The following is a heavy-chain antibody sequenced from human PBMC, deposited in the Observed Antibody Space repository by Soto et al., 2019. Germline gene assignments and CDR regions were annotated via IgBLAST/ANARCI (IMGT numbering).Heavy chain of an antibody. D-gene: IGHD2-8*02. CDR1: GYGFATYD. CDR2: MNPKSGDT. CDR3: ARTPPLVYSFYYYMDV. V-gene: IGHV1-8*01. J-gene: IGHJ6*03. Sequence: ASVKVSWEASGYGFATYDRSWVRQAPGQGPEWMGWMNPKSGDTAYAQRFQGRVTMTRDTSMSTAYMELSNLRSEDTAVYYCARTPPLVYSFYYYMDVGGKGTPVPLSS.